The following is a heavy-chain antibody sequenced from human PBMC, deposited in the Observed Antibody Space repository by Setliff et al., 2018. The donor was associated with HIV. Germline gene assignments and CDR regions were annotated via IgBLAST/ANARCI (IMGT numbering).Heavy chain of an antibody. V-gene: IGHV1-3*01. CDR2: INAGNGNT. Sequence: ASVKVSCKASGYTFTTYAIHWVRQAPGQRLEFMGWINAGNGNTKYSQRFQGRVTMTGDTSTSTVYMQLSTLRSEDTAVYYCARERLGRSGFEYLQHWGQGTLVTVSS. CDR3: ARERLGRSGFEYLQH. J-gene: IGHJ1*01. CDR1: GYTFTTYA. D-gene: IGHD3-22*01.